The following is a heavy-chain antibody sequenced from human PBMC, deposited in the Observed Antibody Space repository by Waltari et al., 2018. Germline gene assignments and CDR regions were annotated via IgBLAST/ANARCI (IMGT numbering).Heavy chain of an antibody. CDR2: ISGSGGST. CDR1: GFTFSSYA. Sequence: EVQLLESGGGLVQPGGSLRLSCAASGFTFSSYAMSWVRQAQGKGLEWVSAISGSGGSTYYADSVKGRFTISRDNSKNTLYLQMNSLRAEDTAVYYCAKDPDYYGSGILEYYYGMDVWGQGTTVTVSS. D-gene: IGHD3-10*01. CDR3: AKDPDYYGSGILEYYYGMDV. J-gene: IGHJ6*02. V-gene: IGHV3-23*01.